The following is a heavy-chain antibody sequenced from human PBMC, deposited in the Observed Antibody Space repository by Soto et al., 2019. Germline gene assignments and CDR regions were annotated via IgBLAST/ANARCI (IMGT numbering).Heavy chain of an antibody. D-gene: IGHD3-16*02. CDR2: INHSGST. J-gene: IGHJ4*02. CDR3: ARGTIIMTTFGGVIVPLDDY. CDR1: GGSFSGYY. Sequence: PSETLSLTCAVYGGSFSGYYWSWIRQPPGKGLEWIGEINHSGSTNYNPSLKSRVTISVDTSKNQFSLKLSSVTAADTAVYYCARGTIIMTTFGGVIVPLDDYWGQGTLVTVSS. V-gene: IGHV4-34*01.